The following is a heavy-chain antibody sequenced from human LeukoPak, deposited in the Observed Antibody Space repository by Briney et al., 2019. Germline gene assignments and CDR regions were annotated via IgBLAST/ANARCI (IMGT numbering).Heavy chain of an antibody. CDR3: VRGIDTTGYFNY. D-gene: IGHD3-22*01. CDR2: INTNTGSP. J-gene: IGHJ4*02. V-gene: IGHV7-4-1*02. Sequence: ASVTVSCKASGYSFSTYPINWVRQAPGQGLEWMGWINTNTGSPTYAQGHTGRFVFSVDTSVSTAFLQINSLKAEDNALYYCVRGIDTTGYFNYWGQGTLVTVSS. CDR1: GYSFSTYP.